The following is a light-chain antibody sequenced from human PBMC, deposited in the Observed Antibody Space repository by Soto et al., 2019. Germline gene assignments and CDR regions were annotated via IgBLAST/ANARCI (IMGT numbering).Light chain of an antibody. CDR1: QSVSSN. Sequence: EIVMTQSPATLSVSPGERATLSCRASQSVSSNLAWYQQKPGQAPRLLTYGASTRATGIPARFSGSGSDTELTLTISSMQSEDVAVYYCQQYNNWPPLTFGGGTKVEIK. CDR2: GAS. J-gene: IGKJ4*01. V-gene: IGKV3-15*01. CDR3: QQYNNWPPLT.